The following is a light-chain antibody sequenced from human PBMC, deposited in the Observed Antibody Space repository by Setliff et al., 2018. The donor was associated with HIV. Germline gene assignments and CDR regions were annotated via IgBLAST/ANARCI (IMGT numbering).Light chain of an antibody. V-gene: IGLV2-11*01. CDR2: DVT. Sequence: QSVLTQPASVSGSPGQSITLSCTGTSSDVGGYNYVSWYQQHPDKAPKLMIYDVTKRPSGVPDRFSGSKSGNTASLTISGLQAEDEADYYCCSYAGSYTPVIFGGGTKVTVL. CDR1: SSDVGGYNY. J-gene: IGLJ2*01. CDR3: CSYAGSYTPVI.